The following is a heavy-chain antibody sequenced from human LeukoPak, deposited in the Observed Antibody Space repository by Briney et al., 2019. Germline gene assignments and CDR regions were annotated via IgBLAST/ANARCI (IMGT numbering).Heavy chain of an antibody. CDR1: GSSISSDYY. D-gene: IGHD2-15*01. Sequence: SETLSLTCSASGSSISSDYYWGWVRQPPGKGLEWIGSIKHRGRSYYNPSLKSRVTISVDTSKNQFSLQLSSVTAADTAVYYCARVVGATSIDYWGQGILVTVSS. CDR3: ARVVGATSIDY. V-gene: IGHV4-38-2*02. J-gene: IGHJ4*02. CDR2: IKHRGRS.